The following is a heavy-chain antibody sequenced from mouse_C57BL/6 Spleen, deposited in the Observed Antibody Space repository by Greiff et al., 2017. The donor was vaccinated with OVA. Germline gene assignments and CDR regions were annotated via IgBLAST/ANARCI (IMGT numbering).Heavy chain of an antibody. CDR3: ARKDPYYYGIDY. Sequence: QVQLQQSGPGLVQPSQRLSITCTVSGFSLTSYGVHWVRQSPGKGLEWLGVIWSGGSTDYNAAFISRLSISKDNSKSQVFFKMTSLQADDTAIYYCARKDPYYYGIDYWGQGTTLTVSS. D-gene: IGHD1-1*01. CDR1: GFSLTSYG. CDR2: IWSGGST. V-gene: IGHV2-2*01. J-gene: IGHJ2*01.